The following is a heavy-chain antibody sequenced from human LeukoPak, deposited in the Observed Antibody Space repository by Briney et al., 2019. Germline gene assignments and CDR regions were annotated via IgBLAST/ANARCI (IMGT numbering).Heavy chain of an antibody. CDR2: IYYSGST. Sequence: SETLSLTCTVSGGSISSGDYYWSWIRQPPGEGVEGVGYIYYSGSTYDNPSLKSRVTISVDTSKNQFSLKLSSVTAADTAVYYCARAGRFGMDVWGQGTTVTVSS. CDR1: GGSISSGDYY. V-gene: IGHV4-30-4*01. J-gene: IGHJ6*02. D-gene: IGHD1-26*01. CDR3: ARAGRFGMDV.